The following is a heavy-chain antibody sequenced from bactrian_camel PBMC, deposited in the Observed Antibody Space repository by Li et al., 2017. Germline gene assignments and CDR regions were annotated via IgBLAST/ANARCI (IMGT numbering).Heavy chain of an antibody. CDR2: IDTDGST. Sequence: VQLVESGGGSVQAGGSLRLSCAGSGYSPSGYYMAWFRQAPMNEREGVAIIDTDGSTYYADSVRGRFTISQDNAKNTVYLQMNSLKPEDTAMYFCAADWTCRGEVGGRLLISEADFHYWGQGTQVTVS. V-gene: IGHV3S10*01. CDR3: AADWTCRGEVGGRLLISEADFHY. CDR1: GYSPSGYY. J-gene: IGHJ6*01. D-gene: IGHD3*01.